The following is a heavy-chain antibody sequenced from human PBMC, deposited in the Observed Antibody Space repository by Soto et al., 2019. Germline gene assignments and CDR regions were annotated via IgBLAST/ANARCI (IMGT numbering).Heavy chain of an antibody. V-gene: IGHV4-39*01. Sequence: KQSQTLSLTCTVSGGSISSSSYYWGWIRQPPGKGLEWIGSIYYSGSTYYNPSLKSRVTISVDTSKNQFSLKLSSVTAADTAVYYCARQWELPGPFWYYYYGMDVWGQGTTVTVSS. CDR1: GGSISSSSYY. CDR2: IYYSGST. CDR3: ARQWELPGPFWYYYYGMDV. D-gene: IGHD1-26*01. J-gene: IGHJ6*02.